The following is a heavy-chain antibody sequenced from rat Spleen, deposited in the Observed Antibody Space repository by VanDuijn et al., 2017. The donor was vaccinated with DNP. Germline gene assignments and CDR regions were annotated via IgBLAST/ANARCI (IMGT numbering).Heavy chain of an antibody. Sequence: QVQLKESGPGLVQPSQTLSLTCTVSGFSLTNYNVHWIRQPTGKGLEWMGILWAGGTTDYNSALKSRLSISRDASKSQVFLKMNSLQTEDIATYYCARGGGGYFDYWGQGVMVTVSS. V-gene: IGHV2-30*01. CDR3: ARGGGGYFDY. J-gene: IGHJ2*01. CDR1: GFSLTNYN. CDR2: LWAGGTT. D-gene: IGHD1-11*01.